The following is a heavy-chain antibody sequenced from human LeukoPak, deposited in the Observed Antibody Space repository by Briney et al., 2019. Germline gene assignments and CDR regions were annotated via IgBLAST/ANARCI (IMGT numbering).Heavy chain of an antibody. CDR3: ARVGYCSSTSCYERDYYYYGMDV. D-gene: IGHD2-2*01. J-gene: IGHJ6*04. CDR2: ISSSSSYT. Sequence: PGGSLRLSCAASGFTFSDYYMSWIRQAPGKGLEWVSYISSSSSYTNYADSVKGRFTISRDNAKNSLYLQMNSLRAEDTAVYYCARVGYCSSTSCYERDYYYYGMDVWGKGTTVTLSS. V-gene: IGHV3-11*06. CDR1: GFTFSDYY.